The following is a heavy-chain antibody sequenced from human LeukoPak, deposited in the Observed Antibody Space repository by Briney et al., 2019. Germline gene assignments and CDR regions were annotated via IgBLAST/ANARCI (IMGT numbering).Heavy chain of an antibody. CDR2: ISDSGGNT. CDR3: ARNSLGYCSGGSCYSSWYFDL. J-gene: IGHJ2*01. CDR1: GFTFSIYA. V-gene: IGHV3-23*01. D-gene: IGHD2-15*01. Sequence: GGSLRLSCAASGFTFSIYAMSWVRQAPGKGLEWVSGISDSGGNTHYADSVRGRFTISRDNSKNALYLQMNSLRAADAAVYYCARNSLGYCSGGSCYSSWYFDLWGRGTLVTVSS.